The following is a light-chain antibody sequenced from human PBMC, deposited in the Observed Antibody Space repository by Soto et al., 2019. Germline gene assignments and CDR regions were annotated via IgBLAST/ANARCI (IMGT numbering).Light chain of an antibody. V-gene: IGLV2-23*01. CDR3: CSYAGGTSVV. J-gene: IGLJ2*01. Sequence: QSALTQPASVSGSPGQSITISCTGSSSDVGRYNLVSWYQQHPGKAPKLIIYEDIELPSGVSNRFSGSKSGNTASLTISGLQTEDEADYYCCSYAGGTSVVFGGGTKLTGL. CDR1: SSDVGRYNL. CDR2: EDI.